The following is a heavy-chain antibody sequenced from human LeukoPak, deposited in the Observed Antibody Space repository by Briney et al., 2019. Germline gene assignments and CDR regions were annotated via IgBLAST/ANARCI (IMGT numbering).Heavy chain of an antibody. D-gene: IGHD6-19*01. CDR2: IYTSGST. CDR3: AREPYSSGLDY. V-gene: IGHV4-61*02. Sequence: MTSETLSLTCTVSGGSISSSSYYWSWIRQPAGKGLEWIGRIYTSGSTNYNPSLKSRVTISVDTSKNQFSLKLSSVTAADTAVYYCAREPYSSGLDYWGQGTLVTVSS. CDR1: GGSISSSSYY. J-gene: IGHJ4*02.